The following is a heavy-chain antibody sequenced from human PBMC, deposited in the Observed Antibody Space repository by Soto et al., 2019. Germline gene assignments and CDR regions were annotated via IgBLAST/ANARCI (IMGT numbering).Heavy chain of an antibody. V-gene: IGHV4-34*01. J-gene: IGHJ4*02. Sequence: SETLSLTCAVYGGSFSGYYWSGIRQPPGKGLEWIGEINHSGSTNYNPSLKSRVTISVDTSKNQFSLKLSSVTAADTAVYYCARGRRTAVTIDYWGQGTLVTVS. CDR3: ARGRRTAVTIDY. CDR1: GGSFSGYY. D-gene: IGHD4-17*01. CDR2: INHSGST.